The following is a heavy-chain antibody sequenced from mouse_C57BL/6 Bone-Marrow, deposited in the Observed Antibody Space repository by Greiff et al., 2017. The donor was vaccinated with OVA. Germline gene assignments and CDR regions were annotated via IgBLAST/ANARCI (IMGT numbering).Heavy chain of an antibody. CDR1: GFTFSDYY. CDR2: INYDGSST. Sequence: EVKLVESEGGLVQPGSSMKLSCTASGFTFSDYYMAWVRQVPEKGLEWVANINYDGSSTYYLDSLKSRFIISRDNAKNILYLQMSSLKSEDTATYYCARDCPNSGHFDYWGQGTTLTVSS. CDR3: ARDCPNSGHFDY. D-gene: IGHD3-2*02. J-gene: IGHJ2*01. V-gene: IGHV5-16*01.